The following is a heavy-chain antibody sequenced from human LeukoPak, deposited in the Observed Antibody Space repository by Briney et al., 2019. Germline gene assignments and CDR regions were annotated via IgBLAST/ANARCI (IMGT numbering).Heavy chain of an antibody. CDR3: ARQGDILTGFAFDP. V-gene: IGHV5-51*01. J-gene: IGHJ5*02. CDR2: IYPGDSDT. Sequence: GWVRQMPXKGLEWMGIIYPGDSDTRYSPSFQGQVTISADKSISTAYLQWSSLKASDTAMYYCARQGDILTGFAFDPWGQGTLVTVSS. D-gene: IGHD3-9*01.